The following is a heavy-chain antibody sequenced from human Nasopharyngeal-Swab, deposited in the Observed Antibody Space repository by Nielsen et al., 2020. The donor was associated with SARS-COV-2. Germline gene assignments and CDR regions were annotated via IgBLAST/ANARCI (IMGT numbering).Heavy chain of an antibody. CDR2: INPSGGST. Sequence: WVRQAPGQGLEWMGIINPSGGSTSYAQKFQGRVTMTRDTSTSTAYMELRSLRSDDTAVYYCAREDDYDILTGYPKPLDYWGQGTLVTVSS. J-gene: IGHJ4*02. D-gene: IGHD3-9*01. V-gene: IGHV1-46*01. CDR3: AREDDYDILTGYPKPLDY.